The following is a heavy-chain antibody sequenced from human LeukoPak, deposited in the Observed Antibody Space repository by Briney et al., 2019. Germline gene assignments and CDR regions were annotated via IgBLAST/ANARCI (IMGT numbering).Heavy chain of an antibody. Sequence: PSETLSLTCAVYGGSFSGYYWSWIRQPPGKGLEWIGEINHSGSTNYNPSLKSRVTISVDTSKNQFSLKLSSVTAADTAVYYCARVGVYRGSHYHSSSWYRHYFDYWGQGTLVTVSS. V-gene: IGHV4-34*01. J-gene: IGHJ4*02. CDR1: GGSFSGYY. D-gene: IGHD6-13*01. CDR3: ARVGVYRGSHYHSSSWYRHYFDY. CDR2: INHSGST.